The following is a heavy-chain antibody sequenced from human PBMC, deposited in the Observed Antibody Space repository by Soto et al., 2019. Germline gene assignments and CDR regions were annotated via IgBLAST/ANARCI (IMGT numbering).Heavy chain of an antibody. CDR3: ARDKIVYYSRPSDGGGYGMDV. Sequence: WETLSLTCTVSGGSVSSGSYYWSWIRQPPGKGLEWIGYIYYSGSTNYNPSLKSRVTISVDTSKNQFSLKLSSVTAADTAVYYCARDKIVYYSRPSDGGGYGMDVWGQGTTVTVSS. J-gene: IGHJ6*02. CDR1: GGSVSSGSYY. CDR2: IYYSGST. V-gene: IGHV4-61*01. D-gene: IGHD1-26*01.